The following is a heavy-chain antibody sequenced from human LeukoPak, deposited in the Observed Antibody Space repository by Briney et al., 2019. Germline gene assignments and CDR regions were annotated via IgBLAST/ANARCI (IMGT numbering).Heavy chain of an antibody. V-gene: IGHV3-15*01. CDR2: IKSKTDGGTT. D-gene: IGHD3-22*01. CDR1: GFTFSNAW. J-gene: IGHJ3*02. Sequence: GGSLRLSCAASGFTFSNAWMSWVRQAPGKGLEWVGRIKSKTDGGTTDYDAPVKGRFNISRDDSKNTLYLQMNSLKTEDTAVYYCTTDITMIVVVITPHDAFDIWGQGTMVTVSS. CDR3: TTDITMIVVVITPHDAFDI.